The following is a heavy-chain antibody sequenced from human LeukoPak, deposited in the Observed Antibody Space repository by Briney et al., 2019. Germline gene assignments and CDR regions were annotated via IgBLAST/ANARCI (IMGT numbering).Heavy chain of an antibody. D-gene: IGHD3-22*01. J-gene: IGHJ1*01. CDR3: ARRRYYDGSGYLD. V-gene: IGHV4-39*01. CDR2: IYYRGRT. Sequence: PSGTLSLTCIVSGDFVRNSNYYWACIPQSPGKGREWIGSIYYRGRTYYDPSLKTRVCMSVDTTKNNFALKLSSVTAADKAVYYCARRRYYDGSGYLDWGQGTLVIVS. CDR1: GDFVRNSNYY.